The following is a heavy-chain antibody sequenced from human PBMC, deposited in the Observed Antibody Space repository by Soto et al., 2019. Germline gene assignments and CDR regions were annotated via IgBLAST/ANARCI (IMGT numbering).Heavy chain of an antibody. V-gene: IGHV4-59*01. J-gene: IGHJ4*02. CDR1: GGCISSYY. Sequence: ETLSLTCPVSGGCISSYYWSWIRQPPGKGLEWIGYIYYSGSTNYNPSLKSRVTISVDTSKNQFSLKLSSVTAADTAVYYCARAYGDYVFDYWGQGTLVTVSS. D-gene: IGHD4-17*01. CDR3: ARAYGDYVFDY. CDR2: IYYSGST.